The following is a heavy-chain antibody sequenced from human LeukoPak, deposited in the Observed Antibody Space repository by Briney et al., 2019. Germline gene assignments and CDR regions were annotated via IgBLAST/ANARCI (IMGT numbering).Heavy chain of an antibody. CDR3: ARDKVSKSSGWVIFDY. D-gene: IGHD6-19*01. CDR2: MNPNSGNT. V-gene: IGHV1-8*01. J-gene: IGHJ4*02. Sequence: ASVKVSCKASGYTFTSYDINWVRQATGQGLEWMGWMNPNSGNTGYAQKFQGRVTMTRNTSISTAYMELSSLRAEDTAVYYCARDKVSKSSGWVIFDYWGQGTLVTVSS. CDR1: GYTFTSYD.